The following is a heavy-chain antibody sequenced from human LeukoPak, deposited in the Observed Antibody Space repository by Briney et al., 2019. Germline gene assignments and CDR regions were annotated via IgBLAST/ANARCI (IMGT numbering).Heavy chain of an antibody. CDR1: GFTFSSYG. D-gene: IGHD3-10*01. J-gene: IGHJ4*02. Sequence: GGSLRLSCAASGFTFSSYGMRWVRQAPGKGLEWVAVISYDGSNKYYADSVKGRFTISRDNSKNTLYLQMNSLRAEDTAVYYCAKAAGGLITMVRGVITHFDYWGQGTLVTVSS. CDR2: ISYDGSNK. V-gene: IGHV3-30*18. CDR3: AKAAGGLITMVRGVITHFDY.